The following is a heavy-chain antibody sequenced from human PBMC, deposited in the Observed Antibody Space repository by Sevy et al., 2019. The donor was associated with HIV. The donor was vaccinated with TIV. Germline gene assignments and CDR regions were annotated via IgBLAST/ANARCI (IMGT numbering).Heavy chain of an antibody. CDR1: GGSISSYY. CDR3: ASVIAVAGRVSFDI. J-gene: IGHJ3*02. V-gene: IGHV4-4*07. CDR2: IYTSGST. Sequence: SETLSLTCTVSGGSISSYYWSWIRQPAGKGLEWIGRIYTSGSTNYNPSLKSRVTMSVDTSKNQFSLKLGSVTAADTAVYYCASVIAVAGRVSFDIWGQGTMVTVSS. D-gene: IGHD6-19*01.